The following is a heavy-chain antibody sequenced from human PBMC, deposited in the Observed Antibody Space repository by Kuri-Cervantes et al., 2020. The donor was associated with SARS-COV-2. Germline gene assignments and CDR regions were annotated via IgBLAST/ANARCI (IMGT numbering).Heavy chain of an antibody. Sequence: GGSLRLSCAASGFTFSSYAMSWVRQAPGKGLEWVSAISGSGGSTYYADSVKGRFTISRDNSKNTLYLQMNSLRAEDTAVFYCARVGPLSSWYPTRYLDSWGQGTPVTVSS. CDR3: ARVGPLSSWYPTRYLDS. D-gene: IGHD2-2*01. CDR2: ISGSGGST. J-gene: IGHJ4*02. CDR1: GFTFSSYA. V-gene: IGHV3-23*01.